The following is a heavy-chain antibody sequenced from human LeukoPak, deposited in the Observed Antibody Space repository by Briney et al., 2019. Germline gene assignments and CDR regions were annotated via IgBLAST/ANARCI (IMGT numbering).Heavy chain of an antibody. CDR2: IKGDESAR. CDR1: GFTFSSHC. CDR3: ARDVVGSLDY. V-gene: IGHV3-7*01. D-gene: IGHD1-26*01. Sequence: GGSLRLSCAASGFTFSSHCMAWVRQAPGKGLEWVANIKGDESARHRADSVKGRFTISRDNTRNSLYLQMTNLRGDDTAVYYCARDVVGSLDYWGQGTLVTVSS. J-gene: IGHJ4*02.